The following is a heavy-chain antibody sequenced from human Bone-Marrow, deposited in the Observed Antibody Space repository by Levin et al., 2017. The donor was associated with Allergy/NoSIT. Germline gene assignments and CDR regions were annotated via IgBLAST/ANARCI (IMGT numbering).Heavy chain of an antibody. Sequence: GGSLRLSCAASGFTLSSYGMHWVRQAPGKGLEWVAVISYDGTNKYYADSVKGRFTISRDNSKNTLYLQMNSLRPEDTAVYYCAKDHRGGYCSSSSCYFAMDVWGQGITVTVSS. D-gene: IGHD2-2*01. V-gene: IGHV3-30*18. J-gene: IGHJ6*02. CDR1: GFTLSSYG. CDR2: ISYDGTNK. CDR3: AKDHRGGYCSSSSCYFAMDV.